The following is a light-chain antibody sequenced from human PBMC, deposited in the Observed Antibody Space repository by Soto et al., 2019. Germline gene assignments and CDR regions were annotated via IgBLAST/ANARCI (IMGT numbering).Light chain of an antibody. V-gene: IGLV2-14*01. Sequence: QSVLAQPASVSGSPGQSITISCTGTSSDVGAYNYVSWYHQHHPGKAPELIIYDVTDRPSGVSTRFSGSKSGNTASLTISGLQAEDEGDYYCSSYTTIKTVIFGGGTEVTVL. CDR1: SSDVGAYNY. J-gene: IGLJ2*01. CDR2: DVT. CDR3: SSYTTIKTVI.